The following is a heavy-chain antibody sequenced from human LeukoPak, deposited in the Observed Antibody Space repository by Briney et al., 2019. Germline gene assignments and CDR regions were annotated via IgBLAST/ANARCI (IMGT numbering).Heavy chain of an antibody. CDR2: IYYSGST. V-gene: IGHV4-31*03. J-gene: IGHJ3*02. CDR1: GGSISSGGYY. D-gene: IGHD4-17*01. CDR3: ARGYGDYPGDAFDI. Sequence: PSQTLSLTCTVSGGSISSGGYYWSWIRQHPGKGQEWIGYIYYSGSTYYNPSLKSRVTISVDTSKNQFSLKLSSVTAADTAVYYCARGYGDYPGDAFDIWGQGTMVTVSS.